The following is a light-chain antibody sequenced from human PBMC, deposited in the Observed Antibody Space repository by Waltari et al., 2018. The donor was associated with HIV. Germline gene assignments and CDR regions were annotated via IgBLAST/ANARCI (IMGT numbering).Light chain of an antibody. CDR3: QQYYDWPPYT. J-gene: IGKJ2*01. Sequence: EIVITQSPATLSVSPGQSATLSCRASQSLSRSLAWYQHKPGQAPRLLIYDASTRATGVPARFSGSGSGTDYTLSISGRQAEDFAVYYCQQYYDWPPYTFGQGTTLEIK. CDR2: DAS. CDR1: QSLSRS. V-gene: IGKV3-15*01.